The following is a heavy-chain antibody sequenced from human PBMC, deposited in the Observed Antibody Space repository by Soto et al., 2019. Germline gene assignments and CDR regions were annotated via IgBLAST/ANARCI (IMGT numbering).Heavy chain of an antibody. V-gene: IGHV3-48*01. J-gene: IGHJ4*02. D-gene: IGHD3-16*01. CDR1: GFTFSSYS. CDR2: IISSSGSI. CDR3: ATSYGHLDY. Sequence: GGSLRLSCSAAGFTFSSYSMNWVRQAPGKGLEWVSYIISSSGSIYYADSVKGRFTISRDNAKNSLYLQMNSLRAEDTAVYYCATSYGHLDYWGQGTLVTV.